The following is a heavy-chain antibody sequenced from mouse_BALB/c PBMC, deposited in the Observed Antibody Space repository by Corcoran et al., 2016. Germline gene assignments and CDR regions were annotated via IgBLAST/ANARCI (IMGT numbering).Heavy chain of an antibody. CDR1: GFSLSTSGMG. J-gene: IGHJ3*01. V-gene: IGHV8-12*01. CDR2: IYWDDDK. Sequence: QVTLKESGPGILQPSQTLSLTCSFSGFSLSTSGMGVSWIRQSSGKGLEWLAHIYWDDDKRYNPSLKSRLTISKDTSSNQVFLKSTSVDTADTATYYCARRGGLGLRFAYWGQGTLVTVSA. D-gene: IGHD3-1*01. CDR3: ARRGGLGLRFAY.